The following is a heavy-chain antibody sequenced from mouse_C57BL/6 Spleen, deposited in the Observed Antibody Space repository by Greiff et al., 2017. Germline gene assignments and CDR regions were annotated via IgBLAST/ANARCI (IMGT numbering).Heavy chain of an antibody. V-gene: IGHV1-80*01. CDR1: GYAFSSYW. Sequence: VQGVESGAELVKPGASVKISCKASGYAFSSYWMNWVKQRPGKGLEWIGQIYPGDGDTNYNGKFKGKATLTADKSSSTAYMQLSSLTSEDSAVYFCAREGDYYGSSPAWFAYWGQGTLVTVSA. J-gene: IGHJ3*01. CDR3: AREGDYYGSSPAWFAY. CDR2: IYPGDGDT. D-gene: IGHD1-1*01.